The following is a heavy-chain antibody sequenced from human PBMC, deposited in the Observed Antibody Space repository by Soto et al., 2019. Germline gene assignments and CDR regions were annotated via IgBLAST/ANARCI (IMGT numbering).Heavy chain of an antibody. J-gene: IGHJ4*02. CDR2: INPNGGST. V-gene: IGHV1-46*01. CDR3: DLPQNTLLWYNF. CDR1: GYTFINSH. Sequence: QVQAVQSGAEVNKPGASVKVSCKKSGYTFINSHFHWVRQAPGQGLEWLGAINPNGGSTTYAQHLQGRVIMPREKHTSTAYMEMSSLNSEETAVDDSDLPQNTLLWYNFWVQGTLVTVS. D-gene: IGHD2-21*01.